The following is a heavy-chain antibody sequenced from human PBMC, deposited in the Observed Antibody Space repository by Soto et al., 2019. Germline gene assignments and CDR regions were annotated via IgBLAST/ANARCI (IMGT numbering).Heavy chain of an antibody. J-gene: IGHJ6*02. CDR3: ARVHTEVKPAIIHHYYGMDV. Sequence: EVELVESGGGLVQPGGALILSCKASGFTFSTYEMNWVRQAPGKGLDWVAYITGSGGAIYFADSVKGRFSISRDNAKNELYLEMNSMRADYTAVYYCARVHTEVKPAIIHHYYGMDVWGLGTTGTVSS. V-gene: IGHV3-48*03. CDR2: ITGSGGAI. CDR1: GFTFSTYE. D-gene: IGHD5-18*01.